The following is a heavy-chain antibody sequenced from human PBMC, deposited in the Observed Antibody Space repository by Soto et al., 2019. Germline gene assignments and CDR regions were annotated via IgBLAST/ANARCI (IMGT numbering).Heavy chain of an antibody. CDR1: GGSISSGGYS. J-gene: IGHJ4*02. Sequence: SETLSLTCAVSGGSISSGGYSWSWIRQPPGKGLEWIGYIYHSGSTYIYHSGSTYYNPSLKSRVTISVDTSKNQFSLKLSSVTAADRAVCYCATGPSSSNGYRQFDYLGQGTLVTVSS. CDR2: IYHSGST. D-gene: IGHD6-25*01. CDR3: ATGPSSSNGYRQFDY. V-gene: IGHV4-30-2*05.